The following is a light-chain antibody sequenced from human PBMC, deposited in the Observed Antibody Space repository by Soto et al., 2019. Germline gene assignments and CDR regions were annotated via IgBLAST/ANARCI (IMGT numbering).Light chain of an antibody. Sequence: DIQMTQSPSTLSASVGDRVTITCRASQSISSWLAWYQQKPGKAPKLLIYDASSLESGVPSRFSGSGSGTGFTLTIRSLQPDDFATYYCQQYNSSPLTFGGGTKVEIK. J-gene: IGKJ4*01. CDR1: QSISSW. V-gene: IGKV1-5*01. CDR3: QQYNSSPLT. CDR2: DAS.